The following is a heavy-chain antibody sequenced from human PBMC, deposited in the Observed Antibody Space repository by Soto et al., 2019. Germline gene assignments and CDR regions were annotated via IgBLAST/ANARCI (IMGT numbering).Heavy chain of an antibody. CDR3: GRASGSYYNCPFDY. Sequence: QVHLVQSGAEVKKPGASVKVSCKTSGYTFTSYGISWVRQAPGQGLVWMGWTSTYNANTNYAQKHQGIVTMTTDTSTSTAYMELRSQSADDTAVYYCGRASGSYYNCPFDYWGQGTLVAVSS. J-gene: IGHJ4*02. V-gene: IGHV1-18*01. D-gene: IGHD3-10*01. CDR1: GYTFTSYG. CDR2: TSTYNANT.